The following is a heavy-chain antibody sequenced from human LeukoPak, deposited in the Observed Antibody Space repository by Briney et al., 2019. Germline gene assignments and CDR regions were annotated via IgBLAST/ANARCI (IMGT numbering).Heavy chain of an antibody. CDR2: ISGSGGST. J-gene: IGHJ4*02. Sequence: GSLRLSCAASGFTFRSYAMSWVRQAPGKGLEWVSAISGSGGSTYYADSVKGRFTISRDNSKNTLYLQMNSLRAEDTAVYYCAKETNQAVAGALDYWGQGTLVTVSS. CDR3: AKETNQAVAGALDY. CDR1: GFTFRSYA. D-gene: IGHD6-19*01. V-gene: IGHV3-23*01.